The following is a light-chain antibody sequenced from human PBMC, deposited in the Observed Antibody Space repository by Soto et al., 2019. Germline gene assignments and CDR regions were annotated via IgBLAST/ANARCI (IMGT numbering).Light chain of an antibody. J-gene: IGLJ2*01. CDR1: SSDVGGYNY. CDR3: SSYTSSRTR. Sequence: QSALTQPASVSGSPGQSITISCTGTSSDVGGYNYVSWYQQHPGKAPKLMIYDVSNRPSGVSNRFSGSKSGNTASLTISGLQAEDEAYYYCSSYTSSRTRFGGGTKLTVL. V-gene: IGLV2-14*01. CDR2: DVS.